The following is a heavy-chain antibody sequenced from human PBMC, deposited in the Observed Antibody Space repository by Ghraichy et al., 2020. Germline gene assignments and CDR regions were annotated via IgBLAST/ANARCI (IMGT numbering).Heavy chain of an antibody. CDR1: GFNFGDFA. D-gene: IGHD3-9*01. Sequence: GGSLRLSCAMSGFNFGDFAVGWVRQAPGKGLEWVSSIARSGSADYTASVKGRFTISRDNSKNILYLHMSSLGAEDTSTYYCARYSGWNPSSYFFKSWGQGTLVTVSS. CDR2: IARSGSA. V-gene: IGHV3-23*01. J-gene: IGHJ5*02. CDR3: ARYSGWNPSSYFFKS.